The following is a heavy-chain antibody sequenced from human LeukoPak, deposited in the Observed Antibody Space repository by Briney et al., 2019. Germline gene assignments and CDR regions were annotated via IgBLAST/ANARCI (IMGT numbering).Heavy chain of an antibody. CDR2: IWRDGSTE. D-gene: IGHD1-1*01. Sequence: GGSLRLSCEASGFTFSTYAMNWVSQAPGKGLEWVAIIWRDGSTEKYGDSVKGRFTVSRDNSRNTVILQMNSLRVDDTAVYYCAKGGARPLDDAFDIRGQGTMVTVSS. V-gene: IGHV3-33*06. J-gene: IGHJ3*02. CDR3: AKGGARPLDDAFDI. CDR1: GFTFSTYA.